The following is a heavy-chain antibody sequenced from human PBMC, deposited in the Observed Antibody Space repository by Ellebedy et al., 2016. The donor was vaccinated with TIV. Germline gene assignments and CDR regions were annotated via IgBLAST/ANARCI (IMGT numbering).Heavy chain of an antibody. D-gene: IGHD5-18*01. CDR2: IYTSGST. CDR1: GGSIRSSY. Sequence: MPSETLSLTCTVSGGSIRSSYWSWVRQPAGKGLEWIGRIYTSGSTNYNPSLKSRVTMSVDTSKNQFSLKLSSVPAAETAVYYCATGSGRSYGLDYWGQGTLVTVSS. CDR3: ATGSGRSYGLDY. V-gene: IGHV4-4*07. J-gene: IGHJ4*02.